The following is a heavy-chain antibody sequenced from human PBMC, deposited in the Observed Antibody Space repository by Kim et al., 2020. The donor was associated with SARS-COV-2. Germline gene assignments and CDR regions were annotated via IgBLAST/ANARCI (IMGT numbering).Heavy chain of an antibody. J-gene: IGHJ6*02. Sequence: RGRFTISRDKAKNPLFLQMNSLRAEDTAVYYCARDKLRYFDWLLYGMDVWGQGTTVTVSS. CDR3: ARDKLRYFDWLLYGMDV. D-gene: IGHD3-9*01. V-gene: IGHV3-11*05.